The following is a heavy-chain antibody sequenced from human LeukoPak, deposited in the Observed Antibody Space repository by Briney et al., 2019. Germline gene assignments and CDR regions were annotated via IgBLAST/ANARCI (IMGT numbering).Heavy chain of an antibody. CDR3: ARDRGYTTFDY. CDR1: GLTFSSSW. CDR2: IKEDGSKK. J-gene: IGHJ4*02. V-gene: IGHV3-7*01. D-gene: IGHD3-16*02. Sequence: PGGSLGLSCVVSGLTFSSSWMSWVRQAPGKGPELVANIKEDGSKKNYVASVKGRFTISRDNAKNSLSFPMNSLRAEPTVVYYCARDRGYTTFDYWGQGTLVTVSS.